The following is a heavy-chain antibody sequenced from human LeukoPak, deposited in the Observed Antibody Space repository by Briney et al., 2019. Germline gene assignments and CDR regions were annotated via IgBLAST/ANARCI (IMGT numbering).Heavy chain of an antibody. Sequence: GGSLRLSCAASGFTFSSYWMSWVRQAPGKGLEWVANIKQDGSEKYYVDSVKGRFTISRDNAKNSLYLQMNSLRAEDTAVYYCARDEEMATAPFDYWGQGTLVTVSS. CDR1: GFTFSSYW. D-gene: IGHD5-24*01. CDR2: IKQDGSEK. V-gene: IGHV3-7*01. CDR3: ARDEEMATAPFDY. J-gene: IGHJ4*02.